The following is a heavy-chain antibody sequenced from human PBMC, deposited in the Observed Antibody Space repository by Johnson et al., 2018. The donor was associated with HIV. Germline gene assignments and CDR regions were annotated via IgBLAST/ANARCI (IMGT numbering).Heavy chain of an antibody. CDR1: GFTFSRYG. CDR2: INWNGGSA. D-gene: IGHD3-22*01. V-gene: IGHV3-NL1*01. CDR3: AKDLPITMIGGDAFDI. Sequence: QVQLVESGGGVVQPGRSLRLSCAASGFTFSRYGMHWVRQAPGRGLEWVSGINWNGGSAGYAESVKGRFTISRDNAKNSLYLQMNSLRAEDTAVYYCAKDLPITMIGGDAFDIWGQGTMVTVSS. J-gene: IGHJ3*02.